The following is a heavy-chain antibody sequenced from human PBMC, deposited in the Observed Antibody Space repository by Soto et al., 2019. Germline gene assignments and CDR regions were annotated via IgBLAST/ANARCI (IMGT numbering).Heavy chain of an antibody. V-gene: IGHV1-69*02. CDR3: ARGEGFLEWLLLV. Sequence: SVKVSCKASGGTFSSYTISWVRQAPGQGLEWMGRIIPILGIANYAQKFQGRVTMTRNTSISTAYMELSSLRSEDTAVYYCARGEGFLEWLLLVWGQGTLVTVSS. CDR1: GGTFSSYT. CDR2: IIPILGIA. D-gene: IGHD3-3*01. J-gene: IGHJ4*02.